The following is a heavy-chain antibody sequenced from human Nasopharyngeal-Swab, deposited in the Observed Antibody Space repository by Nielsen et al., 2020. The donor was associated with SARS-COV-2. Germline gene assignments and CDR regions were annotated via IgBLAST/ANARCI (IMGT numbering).Heavy chain of an antibody. Sequence: WIRQPPGKGLEWIGEINHSGSTNYNSSLKSRVTISVDTSKNQFSLKLSSVTAADTAVYYCARGRGSSPSRVYYYYMDVWGKGTTVTVSS. V-gene: IGHV4-34*01. CDR3: ARGRGSSPSRVYYYYMDV. J-gene: IGHJ6*03. CDR2: INHSGST. D-gene: IGHD6-6*01.